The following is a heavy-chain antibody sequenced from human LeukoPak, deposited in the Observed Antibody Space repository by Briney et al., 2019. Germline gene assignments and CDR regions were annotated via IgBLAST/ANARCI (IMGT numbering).Heavy chain of an antibody. D-gene: IGHD3-3*01. CDR1: GFTVSRNY. V-gene: IGHV3-53*01. Sequence: PGGSLRLSCAASGFTVSRNYMSWVRQAPGKGLEWVSEIYSGGSTYYAASVKGRFSISRDNSKNTVYLQMNSLRVEDTAVYYCARAQLVLRFLEWLQYGTSFDYWGQGTLVTVSS. CDR2: IYSGGST. J-gene: IGHJ4*02. CDR3: ARAQLVLRFLEWLQYGTSFDY.